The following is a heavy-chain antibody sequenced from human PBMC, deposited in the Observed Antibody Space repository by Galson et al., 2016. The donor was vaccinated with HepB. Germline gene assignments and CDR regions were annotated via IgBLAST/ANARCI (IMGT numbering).Heavy chain of an antibody. CDR3: VRRGDGYKYDY. V-gene: IGHV1-3*04. J-gene: IGHJ4*02. CDR2: IITGNGNT. D-gene: IGHD5-24*01. CDR1: GYTFTTYP. Sequence: SVKVSCKASGYTFTTYPLHWVRQAPGQRLEWVGWIITGNGNTKYSQKFQGRVTLTRDTSASTAYMELSSLRSEDTAAYYCVRRGDGYKYDYWGQGTLVTVSS.